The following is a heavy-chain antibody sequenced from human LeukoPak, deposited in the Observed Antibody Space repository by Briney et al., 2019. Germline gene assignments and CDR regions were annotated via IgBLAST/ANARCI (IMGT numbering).Heavy chain of an antibody. D-gene: IGHD3-22*01. CDR1: GGSISSYY. CDR3: ARVTGYMIEDYFDY. CDR2: IYYSGST. J-gene: IGHJ4*02. V-gene: IGHV4-59*01. Sequence: SETLSLTCTVSGGSISSYYWSWIRQPPGKGLEWIGYIYYSGSTNYSPSLKSRVTISVDTSKNQFSLRLSSVTAADAAVYYCARVTGYMIEDYFDYWGQGTLVTVSS.